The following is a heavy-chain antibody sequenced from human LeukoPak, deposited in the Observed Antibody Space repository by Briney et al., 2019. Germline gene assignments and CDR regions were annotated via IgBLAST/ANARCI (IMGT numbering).Heavy chain of an antibody. D-gene: IGHD6-13*01. J-gene: IGHJ4*02. CDR3: AKARTTIAAAEN. CDR2: IGSDNKP. CDR1: GFTFSAYA. V-gene: IGHV3-23*05. Sequence: GGSLRLSCEASGFTFSAYAMTWVRQAPGQGLEWVSSIGSDNKPHYSESVKGRFTISRDNSKNTLFLQMSSLRADDTAIYYCAKARTTIAAAENWGQGTLVTVSS.